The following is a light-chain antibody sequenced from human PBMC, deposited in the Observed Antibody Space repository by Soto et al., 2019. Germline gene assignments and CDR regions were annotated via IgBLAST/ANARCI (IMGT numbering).Light chain of an antibody. J-gene: IGLJ1*01. CDR2: GNN. Sequence: QSVLTQPPSVSGAPGQRVTISCTGTSSNIGAGYDVHWYQQLPGTAPKLLIYGNNNRPSGVPDRFSGSKSGTSASLAITGLQAEHEADYFCQSYDHSLGGSGVFGTGTKLTVL. CDR1: SSNIGAGYD. V-gene: IGLV1-40*01. CDR3: QSYDHSLGGSGV.